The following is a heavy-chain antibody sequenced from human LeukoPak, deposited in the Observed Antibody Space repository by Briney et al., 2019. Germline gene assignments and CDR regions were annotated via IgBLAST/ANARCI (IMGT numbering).Heavy chain of an antibody. CDR3: AKDVFRAGATSYFDY. D-gene: IGHD1-26*01. J-gene: IGHJ4*02. Sequence: PGGSLTLSCAASGFTFSSYAMSWVRQAPGKALEWVSAISGSGGSTYYADSVKGRFTISRDNSKNTLYLQMNSLRAEDTAVYYCAKDVFRAGATSYFDYWGQGTLVTVSS. CDR2: ISGSGGST. CDR1: GFTFSSYA. V-gene: IGHV3-23*01.